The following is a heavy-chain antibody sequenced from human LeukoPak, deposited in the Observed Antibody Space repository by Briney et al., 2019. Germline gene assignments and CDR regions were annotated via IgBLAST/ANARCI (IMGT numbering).Heavy chain of an antibody. CDR2: IGGSGAGT. D-gene: IGHD3-22*01. CDR3: ATTLHSGYYDLY. CDR1: GFTFSSSA. Sequence: GGSLRLSCAASGFTFSSSAMSWVRQAPGKGLEWVSGIGGSGAGTYYAVSVKGRFTISRDNSKDTLYLQMNSLRAEDTAVYYCATTLHSGYYDLYWGQGTLVTVSS. J-gene: IGHJ4*02. V-gene: IGHV3-23*01.